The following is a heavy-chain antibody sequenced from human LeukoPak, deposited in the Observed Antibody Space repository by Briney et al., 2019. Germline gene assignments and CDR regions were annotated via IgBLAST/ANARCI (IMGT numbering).Heavy chain of an antibody. J-gene: IGHJ6*02. Sequence: EASVTVSCTASGGTFSSYAISWVRQAPGQGLEWMGGIIPIFGTANYAQKFQGRVTITADESTSTAYMELSSLRSEDTAVYYCARATYQLLLANYYYYGMDVWGQGTTVTVSS. CDR3: ARATYQLLLANYYYYGMDV. CDR1: GGTFSSYA. CDR2: IIPIFGTA. V-gene: IGHV1-69*13. D-gene: IGHD2-2*01.